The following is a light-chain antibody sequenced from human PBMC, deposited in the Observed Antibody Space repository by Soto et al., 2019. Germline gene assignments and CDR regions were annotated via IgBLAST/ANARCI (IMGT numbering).Light chain of an antibody. CDR2: AAS. CDR1: QSISTY. CDR3: QQSYTIPYT. Sequence: DIQMTQSPSSLPASVGDRVTLTCRASQSISTYLNWYQQKPGKAPKLVIYAASSLQSGVPSRLSGSGSGTDFTPTISSLQPEDFATYYCQQSYTIPYTFGQGTKLEIK. V-gene: IGKV1-39*01. J-gene: IGKJ2*01.